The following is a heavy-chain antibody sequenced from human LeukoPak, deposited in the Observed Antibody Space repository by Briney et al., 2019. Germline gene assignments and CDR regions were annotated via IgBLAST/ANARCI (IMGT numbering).Heavy chain of an antibody. J-gene: IGHJ4*02. CDR2: IHTNGRT. Sequence: SETLSLTCTVSGDSISSYYWSWIRQAPGKGLEWIGYIHTNGRTNYSPSLKSRVTMSVDSSKNQLSLMLSSVTAADTAVYYCTRRAPTSYGHYLDSWGQGTLVTVSS. CDR1: GDSISSYY. CDR3: TRRAPTSYGHYLDS. D-gene: IGHD3-10*01. V-gene: IGHV4-4*09.